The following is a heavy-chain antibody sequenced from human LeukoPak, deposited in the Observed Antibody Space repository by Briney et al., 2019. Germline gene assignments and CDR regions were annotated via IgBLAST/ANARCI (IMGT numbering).Heavy chain of an antibody. J-gene: IGHJ5*02. D-gene: IGHD3-9*01. CDR3: ARARYDKSWFDP. Sequence: SETLSLTCTVSGGSISSGSYYWSWIRQPAGKGLEWIGRIYTSGSTNYNPSLKSRATMSVDTSKNQFSLKLSSVTAADTAVYYCARARYDKSWFDPWGQGTLVTVSS. V-gene: IGHV4-61*02. CDR1: GGSISSGSYY. CDR2: IYTSGST.